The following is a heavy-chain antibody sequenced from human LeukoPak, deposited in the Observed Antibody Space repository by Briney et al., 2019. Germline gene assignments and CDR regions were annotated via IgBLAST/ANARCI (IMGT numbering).Heavy chain of an antibody. CDR3: ARRPCSGGSCKDY. V-gene: IGHV4-34*01. CDR2: INHSGSI. Sequence: SETLSLTCAVYGGSFSGYYWSWIRQPPGKGLEWIGEINHSGSINYNPSLKSRDTISVDTSKNQFSLKLSSVTAADTAVYYCARRPCSGGSCKDYWGQGTLVTVSS. CDR1: GGSFSGYY. J-gene: IGHJ4*02. D-gene: IGHD2-15*01.